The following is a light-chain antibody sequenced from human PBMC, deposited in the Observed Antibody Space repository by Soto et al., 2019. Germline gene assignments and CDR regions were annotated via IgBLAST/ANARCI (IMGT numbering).Light chain of an antibody. J-gene: IGLJ2*01. Sequence: QSVLTQPPSVSGAPGQRVTISCTGSSSNIGAGYDVHWYQQLPGTAPKLLIYGTTNRPSGVPDRFSGSKSGTSASLAITGLQAEDEADYYCQSYDSSLVFGGGTKVTVL. CDR1: SSNIGAGYD. V-gene: IGLV1-40*01. CDR3: QSYDSSLV. CDR2: GTT.